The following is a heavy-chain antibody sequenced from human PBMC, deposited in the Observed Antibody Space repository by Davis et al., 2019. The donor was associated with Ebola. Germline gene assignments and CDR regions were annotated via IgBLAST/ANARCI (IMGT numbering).Heavy chain of an antibody. CDR1: GFTFSSYG. J-gene: IGHJ4*02. CDR2: ISYDGSNK. Sequence: GESLKISCAASGFTFSSYGMHWVRQAPGKGLEWVAVISYDGSNKYYADSVKGRFTISRDNSKNTLYLQMNSLRAEDTAVYYCARSVVFLEWSSSAYWGQGTLVTVSS. V-gene: IGHV3-30*19. CDR3: ARSVVFLEWSSSAY. D-gene: IGHD3-3*01.